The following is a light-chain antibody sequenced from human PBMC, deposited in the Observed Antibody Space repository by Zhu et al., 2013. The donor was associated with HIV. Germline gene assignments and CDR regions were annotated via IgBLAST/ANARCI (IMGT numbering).Light chain of an antibody. Sequence: DIQMTQSPSTLSASAGDRVTITCRASQSVSSWLAWYQQKPGKAPKVLIYKASSLASGVPSRFSGSGSGTAFTLTISSLQPDDFATYYCQQYNIYPWTFGQGTKVEIK. J-gene: IGKJ1*01. V-gene: IGKV1-5*03. CDR2: KAS. CDR1: QSVSSW. CDR3: QQYNIYPWT.